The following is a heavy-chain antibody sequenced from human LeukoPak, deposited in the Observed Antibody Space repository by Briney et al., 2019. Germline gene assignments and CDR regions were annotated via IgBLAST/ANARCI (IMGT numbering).Heavy chain of an antibody. J-gene: IGHJ4*02. Sequence: GGSLRLSCAASGFTFSSYSMNWVRQAPGKGLEWVSSISSSSYIYYADSVKGRFTISRDNAKNSLYLQMNSLRAEDTAVYYCARDLYFWSGYPVYYFDYWGQGTLVTVSS. D-gene: IGHD3-3*01. CDR1: GFTFSSYS. V-gene: IGHV3-21*01. CDR3: ARDLYFWSGYPVYYFDY. CDR2: ISSSSYI.